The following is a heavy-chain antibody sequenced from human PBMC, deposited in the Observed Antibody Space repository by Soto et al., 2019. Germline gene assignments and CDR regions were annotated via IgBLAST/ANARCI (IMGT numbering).Heavy chain of an antibody. J-gene: IGHJ6*02. V-gene: IGHV2-5*02. CDR3: VHSRCGGDCLQSYSSHYYYGMDV. Sequence: QITLKESGPTLVKPTQTLTLTCTFSGFSLSTSGVGVGWIRQPPGKALEWLALIYWDNDKRYSPSLKSRLTITKDTSKNQVVLTVTNVDPVDTATYYCVHSRCGGDCLQSYSSHYYYGMDVWGQGTTVTVSS. CDR2: IYWDNDK. D-gene: IGHD2-21*02. CDR1: GFSLSTSGVG.